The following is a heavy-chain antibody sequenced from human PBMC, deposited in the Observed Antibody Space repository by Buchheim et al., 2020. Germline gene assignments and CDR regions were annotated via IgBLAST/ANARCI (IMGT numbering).Heavy chain of an antibody. J-gene: IGHJ4*02. D-gene: IGHD3-10*01. Sequence: EVQLVESGGGLVQPGGSLRLSCAASGFTFSSYEMNWVRQAPGKGLEWVSYISSSGRTIYYADSVKGRFTISRDKAKKSLYPQMNSLRAEDTALYYCARAGGPYYYGFDYWGQGTL. V-gene: IGHV3-48*03. CDR2: ISSSGRTI. CDR3: ARAGGPYYYGFDY. CDR1: GFTFSSYE.